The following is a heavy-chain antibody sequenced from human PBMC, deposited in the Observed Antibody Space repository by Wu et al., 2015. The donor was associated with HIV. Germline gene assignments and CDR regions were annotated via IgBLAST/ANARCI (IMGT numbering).Heavy chain of an antibody. D-gene: IGHD3-10*01. CDR2: MNPNSGNT. J-gene: IGHJ6*04. V-gene: IGHV1-8*01. CDR3: ARRYGFGEKQEGATGMGRR. CDR1: GYTFTSYD. Sequence: QVQLVQSGAEVKKPGASVKVSCKASGYTFTSYDINWVRQATGQGLEWMGWMNPNSGNTGYAQKFQGRVTMTRNTSISTAYMELSSLRSEDTAVYYCARRYGFGEKQEGATGMGRRGAKGTTGHRLL.